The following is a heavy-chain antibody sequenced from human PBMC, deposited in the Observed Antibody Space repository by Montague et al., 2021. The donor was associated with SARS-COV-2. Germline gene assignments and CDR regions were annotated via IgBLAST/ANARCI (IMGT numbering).Heavy chain of an antibody. CDR2: IYYSGST. CDR1: GGSIISYS. J-gene: IGHJ4*02. CDR3: ARGDPQGGCHSDY. Sequence: SETLSLTCTVSGGSIISYSWSWIRQPPGQGLEWVGYIYYSGSTNYNPSLKSRVTITVDTSKNQFSLKLNSVTAADTAVYYCARGDPQGGCHSDYWGQGTLVTVSS. V-gene: IGHV4-59*12. D-gene: IGHD2-15*01.